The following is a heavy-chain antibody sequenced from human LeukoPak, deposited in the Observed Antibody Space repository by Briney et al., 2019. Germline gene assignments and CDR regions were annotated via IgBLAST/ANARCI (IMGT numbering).Heavy chain of an antibody. Sequence: GGSLRLSCAASGFTFSSDAMSWIRQAPGKGLEWVSGISGSGGNTYYADSVKGRFTISRDNSKNTLYLQMNSLRAEDTAVYYCARVMVRGVLDYWGQGTLVTVSS. CDR2: ISGSGGNT. J-gene: IGHJ4*02. D-gene: IGHD3-10*01. CDR1: GFTFSSDA. V-gene: IGHV3-23*01. CDR3: ARVMVRGVLDY.